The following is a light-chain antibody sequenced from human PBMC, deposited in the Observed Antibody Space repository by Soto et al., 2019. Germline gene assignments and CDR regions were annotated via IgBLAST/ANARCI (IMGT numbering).Light chain of an antibody. CDR2: GAS. J-gene: IGKJ5*01. V-gene: IGKV3-20*01. CDR3: QQYGSSPPIT. Sequence: EIVLTQSPGTLSLSPGERATLSCRASQSVSSSYLAWYQQKPGQAPRLLIYGASSRATGIPDRFSGSGSGTDFTLTISRLEPEDFAVYYCQQYGSSPPITFGQGTRLYI. CDR1: QSVSSSY.